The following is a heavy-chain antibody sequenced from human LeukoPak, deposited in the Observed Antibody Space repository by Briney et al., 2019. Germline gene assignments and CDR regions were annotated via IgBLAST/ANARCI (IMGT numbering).Heavy chain of an antibody. CDR3: ARGRVAATGGYLDY. J-gene: IGHJ4*02. D-gene: IGHD6-19*01. V-gene: IGHV3-23*01. Sequence: GGSLRLSCAASGFTFSNYAMSWVHQAPGKGLEWVSGISGSGGSTYYAGSVKGRFTISRDNSKNTLYLQMNSLRAEDTALYYCARGRVAATGGYLDYWGQGTLVTVSS. CDR2: ISGSGGST. CDR1: GFTFSNYA.